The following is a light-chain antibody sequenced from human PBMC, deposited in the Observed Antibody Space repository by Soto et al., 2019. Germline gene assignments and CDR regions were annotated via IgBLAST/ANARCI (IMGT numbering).Light chain of an antibody. V-gene: IGKV3-20*01. J-gene: IGKJ4*01. CDR1: QTVSTNY. Sequence: EIVLTQSPGTLSLSPGERATLSCRASQTVSTNYLAWFQHKPGQAPRLLIYGASSRATGIPDRFSGSGSGTDFTLTIKRLEPEDFAVYFCQQYSDSPLTFGGGTKVEIK. CDR2: GAS. CDR3: QQYSDSPLT.